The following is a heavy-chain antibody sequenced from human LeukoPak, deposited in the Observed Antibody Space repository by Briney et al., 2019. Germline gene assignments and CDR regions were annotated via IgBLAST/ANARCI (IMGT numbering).Heavy chain of an antibody. CDR1: GYSFTSYW. J-gene: IGHJ4*02. CDR2: IDPSDSYT. Sequence: PGESLKISCKGSGYSFTSYWISWVRQMPGKGLEWMGKIDPSDSYTNYSPSFQGHVTTSADKSISTAYLQWSSLKASDTTMYYCAITGGYSGYDWDYWGQGTLVTVSS. CDR3: AITGGYSGYDWDY. D-gene: IGHD5-12*01. V-gene: IGHV5-10-1*01.